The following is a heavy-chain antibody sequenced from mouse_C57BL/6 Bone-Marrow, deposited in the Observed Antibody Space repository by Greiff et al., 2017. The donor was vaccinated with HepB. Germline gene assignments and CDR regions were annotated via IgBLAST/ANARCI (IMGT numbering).Heavy chain of an antibody. D-gene: IGHD2-1*01. V-gene: IGHV3-8*01. Sequence: EVHLVESGPGLAKPSQTLSLTCSVTGYSITSDYWNWIRKFPGNKLEYMGYISYSGSTYYTPSLKSRISITRDTSKNQYYLQLNSVTTEDTATYYCAKIYGNYWYFDVWGTGTTVTVSS. J-gene: IGHJ1*03. CDR1: GYSITSDY. CDR2: ISYSGST. CDR3: AKIYGNYWYFDV.